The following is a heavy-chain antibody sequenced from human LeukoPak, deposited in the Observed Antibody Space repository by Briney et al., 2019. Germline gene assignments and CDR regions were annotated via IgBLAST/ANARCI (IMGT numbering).Heavy chain of an antibody. CDR3: ARPLRESTMVRGVNY. V-gene: IGHV3-30-3*01. D-gene: IGHD3-10*01. CDR2: ISYDGSNK. J-gene: IGHJ4*02. CDR1: GFTFSSYA. Sequence: GGSLRLSCAASGFTFSSYAMHWVRQAPGKGLEWVAVISYDGSNKYYADSVKGRFTISRDNSKNTLYLQMNSLRAEDTAVYYCARPLRESTMVRGVNYWGQGTLVTVSS.